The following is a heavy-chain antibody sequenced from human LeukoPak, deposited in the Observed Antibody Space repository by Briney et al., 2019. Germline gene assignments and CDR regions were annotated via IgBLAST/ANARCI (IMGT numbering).Heavy chain of an antibody. Sequence: SETLSLTCAVSGDFIRSDRWTWIRQIPGKGLEWIGYIYHTATTNYNHSFRTRVTMSLDTSNNQFSLRLTSVTAADTAVYYCARTPARSGWAYYFDYWGQGALVTVPS. CDR2: IYHTATT. CDR1: GDFIRSDR. J-gene: IGHJ4*02. V-gene: IGHV4-59*08. CDR3: ARTPARSGWAYYFDY. D-gene: IGHD6-19*01.